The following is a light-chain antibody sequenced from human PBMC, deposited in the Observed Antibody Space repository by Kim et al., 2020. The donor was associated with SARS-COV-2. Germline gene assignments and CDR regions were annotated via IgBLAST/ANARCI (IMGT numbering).Light chain of an antibody. CDR1: KLGDKY. V-gene: IGLV3-1*01. Sequence: VPPSQTASITCSGDKLGDKYACWYQQKPGQSPILVIYQDSKRPSGIPERFSGSNSGNTATLTISGTQAMDEAAYYCQAWDSSNVVFGGGTQLTVL. J-gene: IGLJ2*01. CDR3: QAWDSSNVV. CDR2: QDS.